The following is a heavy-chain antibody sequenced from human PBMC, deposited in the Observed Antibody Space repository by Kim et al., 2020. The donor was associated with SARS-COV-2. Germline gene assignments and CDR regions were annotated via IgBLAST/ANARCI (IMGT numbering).Heavy chain of an antibody. Sequence: SETLSLTCTVSGGSISSSSYYWGWIRQPPGKGLEWIGSIYYSGSTYYNPSLKSRVTISVDTSKNQFSLKLSSVTAADTAVYYCARPGVDYGDNLGAFDIWGQGTMVTVSS. D-gene: IGHD4-17*01. J-gene: IGHJ3*02. CDR2: IYYSGST. V-gene: IGHV4-39*01. CDR1: GGSISSSSYY. CDR3: ARPGVDYGDNLGAFDI.